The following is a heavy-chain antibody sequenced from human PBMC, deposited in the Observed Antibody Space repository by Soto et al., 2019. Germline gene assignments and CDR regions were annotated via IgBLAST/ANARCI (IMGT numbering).Heavy chain of an antibody. CDR3: ARGHLTGGYCTGGSCYGAFDI. CDR1: GFTFSNYA. D-gene: IGHD2-15*01. Sequence: GALRLSCAASGFTFSNYAMHWVRQAPGKGLEYVSAISSLGDTTYYANSVKGRFTISRDNSKNTLYLQMGSLRPEDMAVYYCARGHLTGGYCTGGSCYGAFDIWGQGTMVTVSS. J-gene: IGHJ3*02. V-gene: IGHV3-64*01. CDR2: ISSLGDTT.